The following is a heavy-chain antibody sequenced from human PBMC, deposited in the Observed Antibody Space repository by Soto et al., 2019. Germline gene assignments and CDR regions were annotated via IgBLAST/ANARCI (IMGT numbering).Heavy chain of an antibody. V-gene: IGHV4-59*01. CDR3: ARDAYYYGSGSYRGYYYGMDV. D-gene: IGHD3-10*01. Sequence: SETLSRTCTVSGGSISSYYWSWIRQPPGKGLEWIGYIYYSGSTNYNHSLKSRVTISVDTSKNQFSLKLSSVTAADTAVYYCARDAYYYGSGSYRGYYYGMDVWGQGTTVT. J-gene: IGHJ6*02. CDR2: IYYSGST. CDR1: GGSISSYY.